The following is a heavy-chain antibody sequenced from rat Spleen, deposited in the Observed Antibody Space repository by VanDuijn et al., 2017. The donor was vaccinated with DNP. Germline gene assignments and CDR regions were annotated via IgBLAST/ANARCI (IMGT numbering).Heavy chain of an antibody. J-gene: IGHJ3*01. Sequence: EVQLVESGGGLVQPGRSLKLSCAASGFTFSNYGMHWIRQAPTKGLEWVASISPSGGSTYYRDSVKGRFTISRDNAKNTLYLQMKSLRSEDTATYYCATSSYFGYDYGFAYWGQGTLVTVSS. CDR2: ISPSGGST. CDR3: ATSSYFGYDYGFAY. V-gene: IGHV5-19*01. D-gene: IGHD1-7*01. CDR1: GFTFSNYG.